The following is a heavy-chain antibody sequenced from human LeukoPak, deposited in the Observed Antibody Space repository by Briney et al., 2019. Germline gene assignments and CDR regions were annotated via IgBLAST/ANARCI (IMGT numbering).Heavy chain of an antibody. V-gene: IGHV1-69*13. CDR1: GGTFSSYA. D-gene: IGHD3-9*01. CDR3: ARGTRLSRRYYDILTGYSWFDP. J-gene: IGHJ5*02. CDR2: IIPIFGTA. Sequence: GASVKVSCKASGGTFSSYAISWVRQAPGQGLEWMGGIIPIFGTANYAQKFQGRVTITADESTSTAYMELSSLRSEDTAVYYCARGTRLSRRYYDILTGYSWFDPWGQGTLVTVSS.